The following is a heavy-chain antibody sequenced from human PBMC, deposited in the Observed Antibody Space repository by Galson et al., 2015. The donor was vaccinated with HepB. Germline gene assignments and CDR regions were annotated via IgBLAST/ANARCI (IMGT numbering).Heavy chain of an antibody. V-gene: IGHV3-30-3*01. CDR3: ARMYSGSYYHYYYYYGMDV. D-gene: IGHD1-26*01. CDR1: GFTFSSYA. CDR2: ISYDGSNK. J-gene: IGHJ6*02. Sequence: SLRLSCAASGFTFSSYAMHWVRQAPGKGLEWVAVISYDGSNKYYADSVKGRFTISRDNSKNTLYLQMNSLRAEDTAVYYCARMYSGSYYHYYYYYGMDVWGQGTTVTVSS.